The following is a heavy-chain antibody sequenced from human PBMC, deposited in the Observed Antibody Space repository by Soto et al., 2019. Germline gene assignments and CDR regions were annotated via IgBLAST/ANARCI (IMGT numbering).Heavy chain of an antibody. D-gene: IGHD6-13*01. V-gene: IGHV1-46*03. CDR3: ASSSPCSRTLMDI. CDR2: INPSGGST. Sequence: QVQLVQSGAEVKKPGASVKVSCKASGYTFTSYYMHWVRQAPGQGLEWMGIINPSGGSTSYAQKYQGRVTMTRDTSTSTVYMELSSLRSEDTAVYYCASSSPCSRTLMDIWGQGTMVTVSS. CDR1: GYTFTSYY. J-gene: IGHJ3*02.